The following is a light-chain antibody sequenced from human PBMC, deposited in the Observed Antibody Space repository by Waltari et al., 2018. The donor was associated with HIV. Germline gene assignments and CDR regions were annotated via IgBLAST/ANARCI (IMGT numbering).Light chain of an antibody. CDR2: LSS. CDR3: MQTLQVPHT. J-gene: IGKJ2*01. CDR1: QSLLHRNGYNY. Sequence: VMTPSPLFLSFTPGETASLSCKSSQSLLHRNGYNYLDWYVQKPGQSPQLLIYLSSKRASGVPDRFSGSGSGTDFTLKVSKMEAEDVGVYYCMQTLQVPHTFGRGTKLEI. V-gene: IGKV2-28*01.